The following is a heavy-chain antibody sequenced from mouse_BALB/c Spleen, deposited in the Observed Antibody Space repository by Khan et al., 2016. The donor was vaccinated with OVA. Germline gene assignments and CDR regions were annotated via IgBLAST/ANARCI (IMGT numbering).Heavy chain of an antibody. CDR3: ARGPYYGSSPCYFDY. D-gene: IGHD1-1*01. CDR2: ISSGGNT. V-gene: IGHV5-6-5*01. J-gene: IGHJ2*01. Sequence: EVELVESGGGLVKPGGSLKLSCAASGFTFSNYDMSWVRQTPEKRLAWVASISSGGNTYYPDSVKGRFTISRDNARKILYLHMSSLRSEDTAMYYCARGPYYGSSPCYFDYWGQGTTLTVSS. CDR1: GFTFSNYD.